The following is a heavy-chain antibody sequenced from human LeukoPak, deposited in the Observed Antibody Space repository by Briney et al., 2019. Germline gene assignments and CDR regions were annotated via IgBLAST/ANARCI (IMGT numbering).Heavy chain of an antibody. V-gene: IGHV4-30-4*08. Sequence: SETLSLTCTVSGGSISSGDYYWSWIRQPPGKGLEWIGYIYYSGSTYYNPSLKSRVTISVDTSKDQFSLKLSSVTAADTAVYYCARARAYSSSWYYFDYWGQGTLVTVSS. J-gene: IGHJ4*02. CDR1: GGSISSGDYY. CDR2: IYYSGST. CDR3: ARARAYSSSWYYFDY. D-gene: IGHD6-13*01.